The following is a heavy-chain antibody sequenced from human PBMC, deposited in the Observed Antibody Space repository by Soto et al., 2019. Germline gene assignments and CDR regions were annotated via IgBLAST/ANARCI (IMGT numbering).Heavy chain of an antibody. CDR3: AKDSDIVVVPAAHPYFDY. CDR1: GFTFSSYA. V-gene: IGHV3-23*01. CDR2: ISGSGGNT. Sequence: GGSLRLSCAASGFTFSSYAMSWVRQAPGKGLEWVSAISGSGGNTYYADSVKGRFTISRDNSKNTLYLQMNSLRAEDTAVYYCAKDSDIVVVPAAHPYFDYWGQGTLVTVSS. J-gene: IGHJ4*02. D-gene: IGHD2-2*01.